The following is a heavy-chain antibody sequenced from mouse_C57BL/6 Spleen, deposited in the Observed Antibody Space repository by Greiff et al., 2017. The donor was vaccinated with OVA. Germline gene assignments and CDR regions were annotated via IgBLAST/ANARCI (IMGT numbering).Heavy chain of an antibody. CDR2: ISDGGSYT. D-gene: IGHD2-4*01. CDR3: ARGGGLRRDYAMDY. Sequence: EVQVVESGGGLVKPGGSLKLSCAASGFTFSSYAMSWVRQTPEKRLEWVATISDGGSYTYYPDNVKGRFTISRDNAKNNLYLQMSHLKSEDTAMYYCARGGGLRRDYAMDYWGQGTSVTVSS. V-gene: IGHV5-4*01. CDR1: GFTFSSYA. J-gene: IGHJ4*01.